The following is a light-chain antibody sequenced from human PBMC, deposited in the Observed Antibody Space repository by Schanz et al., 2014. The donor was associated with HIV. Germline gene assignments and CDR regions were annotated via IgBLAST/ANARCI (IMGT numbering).Light chain of an antibody. CDR2: GDS. Sequence: QSVLTQPPSVSGAPGQRVTISCTGNNSNIGAGYDVHWYQQLPGTAPKLLIYGDSNRPSGVPDRFSGSKSGTSASLVITGLQAEDEADYYCQSYDKSLRGPHVFGGGTKLTVL. CDR3: QSYDKSLRGPHV. CDR1: NSNIGAGYD. J-gene: IGLJ1*01. V-gene: IGLV1-40*01.